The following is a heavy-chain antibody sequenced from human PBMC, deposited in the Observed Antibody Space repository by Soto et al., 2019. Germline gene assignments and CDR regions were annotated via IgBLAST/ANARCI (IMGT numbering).Heavy chain of an antibody. V-gene: IGHV4-30-4*01. CDR1: GGSISSGDYY. CDR2: IYYSGST. CDR3: ARGRAGYSYGYRWFDP. D-gene: IGHD5-18*01. J-gene: IGHJ5*02. Sequence: SETLSLTCTVSGGSISSGDYYWSWIRQPPGKGLEWIGYIYYSGSTYYNPSLKSRVTISVDTSKNQFSLKLSSVTAADTAVYYCARGRAGYSYGYRWFDPWGQGTLVTVSS.